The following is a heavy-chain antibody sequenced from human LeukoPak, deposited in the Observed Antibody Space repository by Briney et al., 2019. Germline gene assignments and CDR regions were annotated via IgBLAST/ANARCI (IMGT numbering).Heavy chain of an antibody. CDR2: INHSGST. CDR1: GGSFSGYY. CDR3: ASSFKDSSGYYYWDAFDI. D-gene: IGHD3-22*01. Sequence: SETLSLTCAVYGGSFSGYYWSWIRQPPGKGLEWIGEINHSGSTNYNPSLKSRVTISVDTSKNQFSLKLSSVTAADTAVYYCASSFKDSSGYYYWDAFDIWGQGTMVTVSS. V-gene: IGHV4-34*01. J-gene: IGHJ3*02.